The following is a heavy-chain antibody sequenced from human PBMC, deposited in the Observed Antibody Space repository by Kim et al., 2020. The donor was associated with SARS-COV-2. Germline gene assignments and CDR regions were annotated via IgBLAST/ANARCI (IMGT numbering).Heavy chain of an antibody. CDR2: IYYSGST. Sequence: SETLCLTCTVSGGSISSSSYYWGWIRPPPGKGLEWIGSIYYSGSTSYNPSLKSRVTISVDTSKNQFSLKLSSVTAADTAVYYCARQPEVWSTGWFDPWGQGTLVTVSS. J-gene: IGHJ5*02. D-gene: IGHD3-10*01. V-gene: IGHV4-39*01. CDR1: GGSISSSSYY. CDR3: ARQPEVWSTGWFDP.